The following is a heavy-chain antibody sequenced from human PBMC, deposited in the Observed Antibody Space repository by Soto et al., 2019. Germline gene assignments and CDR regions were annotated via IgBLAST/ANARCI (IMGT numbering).Heavy chain of an antibody. CDR2: ISAYNGNT. Sequence: GASVKVSCKASGYTFTSYGISWVRQAPGQGLEWMGWISAYNGNTNYAQKLQGRVTMTTDTSTSTAYMELRSLRSDDTAVYYCARGSGYDSSGYTETNFDYWGQGTLVTVSS. J-gene: IGHJ4*02. CDR3: ARGSGYDSSGYTETNFDY. CDR1: GYTFTSYG. V-gene: IGHV1-18*01. D-gene: IGHD3-22*01.